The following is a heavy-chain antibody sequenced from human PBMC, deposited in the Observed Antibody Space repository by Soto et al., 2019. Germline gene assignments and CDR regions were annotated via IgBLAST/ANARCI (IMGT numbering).Heavy chain of an antibody. CDR2: IHHSGAT. D-gene: IGHD2-21*02. J-gene: IGHJ6*02. CDR1: GDSITGDNW. Sequence: SETLSLTCAVSGDSITGDNWWSWVRQPPGKGLEWIGEIHHSGATNYNPSLKSRVTISVDTSKNQFSLKLNSVTAADTAVYYCARDLFGYCGTACYQTEFWCQGTTVTVSS. CDR3: ARDLFGYCGTACYQTEF. V-gene: IGHV4-4*02.